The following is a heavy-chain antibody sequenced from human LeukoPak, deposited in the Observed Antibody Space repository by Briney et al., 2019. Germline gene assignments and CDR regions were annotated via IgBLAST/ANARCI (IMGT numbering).Heavy chain of an antibody. J-gene: IGHJ6*04. CDR2: INAGNGNT. V-gene: IGHV1-3*01. CDR3: ARDGTYYDILTGWAHYYYYYGMDV. Sequence: ASVKVSCKASGYTFTSYAMHWVRQAPGQRLEWMGWINAGNGNTKYSQKFQGRVTITRDTSASTAYMELSSLRPEDTAVYYCARDGTYYDILTGWAHYYYYYGMDVWGKGTTVTVSS. CDR1: GYTFTSYA. D-gene: IGHD3-9*01.